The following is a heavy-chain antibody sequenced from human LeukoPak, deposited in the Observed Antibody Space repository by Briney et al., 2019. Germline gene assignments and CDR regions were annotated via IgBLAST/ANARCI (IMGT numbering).Heavy chain of an antibody. CDR3: AGTYYYDSSAYYYP. CDR2: IYYSGST. CDR1: GGSISSYY. V-gene: IGHV4-59*01. J-gene: IGHJ3*01. Sequence: SETLSLTCTVSGGSISSYYWSWIRQPPGKGLEWIGYIYYSGSTNYNPSLKSRVTISVDTSKNQFSLKLSSVTAADTAAYYCAGTYYYDSSAYYYPWGPGTMVTVSS. D-gene: IGHD3-22*01.